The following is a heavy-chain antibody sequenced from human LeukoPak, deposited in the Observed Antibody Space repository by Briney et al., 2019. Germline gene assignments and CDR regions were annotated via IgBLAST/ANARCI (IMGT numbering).Heavy chain of an antibody. J-gene: IGHJ4*02. Sequence: PGGSLRLSCAASGFTFNTYSMNWVRQAPGKGLEWVSYITSSSSTIYYADSVKGRFTISRNNAKTSLYLQMNSLRDEDTAIYYCARFGSSWRPFDYWGQGTLVTVAS. D-gene: IGHD6-13*01. CDR3: ARFGSSWRPFDY. V-gene: IGHV3-48*02. CDR2: ITSSSSTI. CDR1: GFTFNTYS.